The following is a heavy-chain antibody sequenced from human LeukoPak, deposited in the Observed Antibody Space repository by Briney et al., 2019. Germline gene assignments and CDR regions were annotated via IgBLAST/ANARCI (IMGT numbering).Heavy chain of an antibody. D-gene: IGHD4-23*01. CDR3: AKATGGNIPYNWFDP. CDR1: GFTFSRYA. J-gene: IGHJ5*02. V-gene: IGHV3-23*01. CDR2: ITGSGDST. Sequence: GGSLRLSRAASGFTFSRYAMSWVRQALGKRLEWVSAITGSGDSTYYADSVKGWFTISRDNSRNTLYLQMNSLRAEDTALYYCAKATGGNIPYNWFDPWGQGTLVTVSS.